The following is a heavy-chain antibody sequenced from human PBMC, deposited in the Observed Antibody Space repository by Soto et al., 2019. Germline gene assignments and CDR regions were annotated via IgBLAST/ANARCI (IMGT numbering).Heavy chain of an antibody. D-gene: IGHD6-13*01. V-gene: IGHV3-33*01. J-gene: IGHJ4*02. CDR1: GFTFSSYG. CDR3: ARDLEEYSSSWQSQGPLIFDY. Sequence: GGSLRLSCAASGFTFSSYGMHWVRQAPGKGLEWVAVIWYDGSNKYYADSVKGRFTISRDNSKNTLYLQMNSLRAEDTAVYYCARDLEEYSSSWQSQGPLIFDYWGQGTLVTVSS. CDR2: IWYDGSNK.